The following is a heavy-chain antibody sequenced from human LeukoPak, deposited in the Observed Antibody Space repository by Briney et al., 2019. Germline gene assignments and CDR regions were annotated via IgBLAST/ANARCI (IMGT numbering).Heavy chain of an antibody. V-gene: IGHV3-7*03. D-gene: IGHD3-10*01. J-gene: IGHJ4*02. Sequence: GGSLRLSCAASGFTFSSYWISWVRQAPGKGLEWVANIKQDGSEKYYVASVKGRFTISRDNAKNSLYLQMNSLRAEDTALYYCAKGYYGSGIDYWGQGTLVTVSS. CDR2: IKQDGSEK. CDR1: GFTFSSYW. CDR3: AKGYYGSGIDY.